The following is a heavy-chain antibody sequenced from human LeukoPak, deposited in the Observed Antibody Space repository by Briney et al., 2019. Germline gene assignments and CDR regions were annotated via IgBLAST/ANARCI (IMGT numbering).Heavy chain of an antibody. CDR2: INPTSGGI. Sequence: GVSVRVPCEASGHTFTGYYMHWVRQAPGKGLEWMGWINPTSGGITYAQKFQGRVTMTRHTSITTPYMELSSLRSDDTPGYRCARVQAMTTLYHYYGMHVWGQGTPVSVSS. J-gene: IGHJ6*02. CDR3: ARVQAMTTLYHYYGMHV. V-gene: IGHV1-2*02. D-gene: IGHD4-11*01. CDR1: GHTFTGYY.